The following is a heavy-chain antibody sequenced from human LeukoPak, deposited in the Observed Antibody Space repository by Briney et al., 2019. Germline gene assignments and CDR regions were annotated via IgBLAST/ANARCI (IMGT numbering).Heavy chain of an antibody. V-gene: IGHV3-23*01. CDR1: GFTFSSYG. CDR3: AKVRDPNTWSLDY. CDR2: ISGSGGDT. J-gene: IGHJ4*02. Sequence: GGSLRLSCAASGFTFSSYGMTWVRQAPGKGLEWVSTISGSGGDTYYPDSVNGRFTISRDNSKSMLYLQMNSLRTEDTAVYYCAKVRDPNTWSLDYWGQGALVIVSS. D-gene: IGHD3-16*02.